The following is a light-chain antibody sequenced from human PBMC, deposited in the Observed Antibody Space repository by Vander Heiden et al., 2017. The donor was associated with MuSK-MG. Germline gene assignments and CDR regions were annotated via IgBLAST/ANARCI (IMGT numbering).Light chain of an antibody. Sequence: DIQMTQSPSTLSASVGDRVTITCRASQSISSWLAWYQQKPGKAPKLLVYKASTLRNGVPSRFSGSGYGTEFTLTISSRQPDDFASYYCQQYDDYSPYTFGQGTKVEI. CDR2: KAS. V-gene: IGKV1-5*03. CDR1: QSISSW. CDR3: QQYDDYSPYT. J-gene: IGKJ2*01.